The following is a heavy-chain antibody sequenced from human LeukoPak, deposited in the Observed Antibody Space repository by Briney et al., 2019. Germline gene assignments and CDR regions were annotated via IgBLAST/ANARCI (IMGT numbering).Heavy chain of an antibody. CDR3: ARESGWGLPHAFDF. J-gene: IGHJ3*01. CDR1: GYTFSSYP. D-gene: IGHD3-3*01. Sequence: PGGSLRLSCAASGYTFSSYPRHWVRQAPGKGLEWVTLISYDGSKIYYADSVKGRFTISRDNSKNTLYLQMNSLRAEDTAVYYCARESGWGLPHAFDFWGQGTMVTVSS. CDR2: ISYDGSKI. V-gene: IGHV3-30-3*01.